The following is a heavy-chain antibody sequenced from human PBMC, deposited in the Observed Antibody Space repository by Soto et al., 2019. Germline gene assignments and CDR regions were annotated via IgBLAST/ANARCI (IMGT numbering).Heavy chain of an antibody. D-gene: IGHD2-15*01. CDR2: INQDVSEK. CDR1: GFTFSSYW. CDR3: ARDRGYSTFDY. Sequence: GGSLRLSCTASGFTFSSYWMSWVRQAPGKGLEWVANINQDVSEKNYVDSVKGRFTISRDNPKNSLYLQMNSLRAGDTALYYCARDRGYSTFDYWGHGTLVTVSS. V-gene: IGHV3-7*03. J-gene: IGHJ4*01.